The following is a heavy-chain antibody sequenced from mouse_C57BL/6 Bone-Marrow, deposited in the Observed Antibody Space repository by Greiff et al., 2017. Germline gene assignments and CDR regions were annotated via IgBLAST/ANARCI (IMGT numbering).Heavy chain of an antibody. Sequence: VQLQQPGAELVKPGASVKMSCKASGYTFTSYWITWVKQRPGQGLEWIGDLYPGIGSTTYNEKFKSKATLTVDTSSSTAYMQLSSLTSEDSAVYSCAFCYYGSFCFDYWGQGTTHAVST. D-gene: IGHD1-1*01. J-gene: IGHJ2*01. CDR2: LYPGIGST. CDR3: AFCYYGSFCFDY. V-gene: IGHV1-55*01. CDR1: GYTFTSYW.